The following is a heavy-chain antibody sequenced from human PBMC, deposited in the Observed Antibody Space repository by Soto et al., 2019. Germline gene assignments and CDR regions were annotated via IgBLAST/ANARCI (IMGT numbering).Heavy chain of an antibody. CDR1: GFTFSSYA. J-gene: IGHJ5*02. V-gene: IGHV3-23*01. D-gene: IGHD6-13*01. CDR2: IRGSGGST. Sequence: GGSLRLSCAASGFTFSSYAMSWVRQAPGKGLEWVSAIRGSGGSTYYADSVKGRFTISRDNSKNTLYLQMNSLRAEDSAVYYCAKGTAATGTSIFDPWGQGTLVTVSS. CDR3: AKGTAATGTSIFDP.